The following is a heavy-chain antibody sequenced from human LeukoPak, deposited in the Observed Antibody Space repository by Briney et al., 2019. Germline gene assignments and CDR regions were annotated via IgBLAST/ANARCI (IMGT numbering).Heavy chain of an antibody. Sequence: GGSLRLSCAASGFTFSTYWMHWVRQALGQRLVWVSRISTDGTSTAYADSVKGRFTISRDNAKNTLYLQMNSPRAEGTAVYYCARDARGSYYGGYLDYWGQGTLVTASS. CDR2: ISTDGTST. D-gene: IGHD1-26*01. V-gene: IGHV3-74*01. CDR1: GFTFSTYW. J-gene: IGHJ4*02. CDR3: ARDARGSYYGGYLDY.